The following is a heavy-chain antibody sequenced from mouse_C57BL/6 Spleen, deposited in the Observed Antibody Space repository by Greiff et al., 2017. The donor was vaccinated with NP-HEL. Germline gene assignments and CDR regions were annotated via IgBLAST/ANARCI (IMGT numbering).Heavy chain of an antibody. CDR1: GFTFSSYG. CDR2: ISSGGSYT. CDR3: ARRNSNPEDYFDY. Sequence: EVHLVESGGDLVKPGGSLKLSCAASGFTFSSYGMSWVRQTPDKRLEWVATISSGGSYTYYPDSVKGRFTISRDNAKNTLYLQMSSLKSEDTAMYYCARRNSNPEDYFDYWGQGTTLTVSS. V-gene: IGHV5-6*01. D-gene: IGHD2-5*01. J-gene: IGHJ2*01.